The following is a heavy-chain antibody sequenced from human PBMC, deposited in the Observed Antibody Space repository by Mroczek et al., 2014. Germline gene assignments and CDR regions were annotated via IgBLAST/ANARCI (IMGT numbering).Heavy chain of an antibody. J-gene: IGHJ5*02. D-gene: IGHD6-19*01. CDR3: ARDRIPRIAVAGTGSMDSTPTNWFDP. Sequence: VQLVQSGGGLVKPGGSLRLSCAASGFTFSSYSMNWVRQAPGKGLEWVSSISSSSSYIYYADSVKGRFTISRDNAKNSLYLQMNSLRAEDTAVYYCARDRIPRIAVAGTGSMDSTPTNWFDPWAREPLVT. CDR1: GFTFSSYS. CDR2: ISSSSSYI. V-gene: IGHV3-21*01.